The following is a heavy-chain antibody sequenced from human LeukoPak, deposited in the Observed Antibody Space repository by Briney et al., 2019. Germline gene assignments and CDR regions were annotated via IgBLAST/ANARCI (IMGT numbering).Heavy chain of an antibody. Sequence: SETLSLTCAVYGGSFSGYYWSWIRQRPGKGLEWIGEINHTGSTNYNPSLKSRVTISVDTSKNQFSLKLSSVTAADTAVYYCARRLIGYCSGGSCYSGYFPHWGQGTLVTVSS. CDR3: ARRLIGYCSGGSCYSGYFPH. CDR2: INHTGST. D-gene: IGHD2-15*01. J-gene: IGHJ1*01. CDR1: GGSFSGYY. V-gene: IGHV4-34*01.